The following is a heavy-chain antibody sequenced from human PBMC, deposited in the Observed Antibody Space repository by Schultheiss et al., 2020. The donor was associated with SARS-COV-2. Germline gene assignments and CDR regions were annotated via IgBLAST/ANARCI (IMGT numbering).Heavy chain of an antibody. CDR3: ARDRESRTRAGDAFDI. D-gene: IGHD2-2*01. V-gene: IGHV3-21*01. J-gene: IGHJ3*02. CDR2: ISSSSSYI. CDR1: GFTFSSYG. Sequence: GGSLRLSCAASGFTFSSYGMNWVRQAPGKGLEWVSSISSSSSYIYYADSVKGRFTISRDNAKNSLYLQMNSLRAEDTAVYYCARDRESRTRAGDAFDIWGQGTMVTVSS.